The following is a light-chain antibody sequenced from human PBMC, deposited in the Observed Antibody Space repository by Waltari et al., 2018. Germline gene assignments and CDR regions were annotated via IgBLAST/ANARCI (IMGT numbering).Light chain of an antibody. CDR1: SSDVGGYNF. J-gene: IGLJ3*02. CDR2: DVT. CDR3: SSYSSTNTVV. V-gene: IGLV2-14*03. Sequence: QSALTQPASVSGSPGQSVTISCTGTSSDVGGYNFVSWYQQHPGRAPKLMIYDVTHRPSGVSTRFSGSKSGDPSSLTISGLQAVDEAEYYCSSYSSTNTVVFGGGTQLTV.